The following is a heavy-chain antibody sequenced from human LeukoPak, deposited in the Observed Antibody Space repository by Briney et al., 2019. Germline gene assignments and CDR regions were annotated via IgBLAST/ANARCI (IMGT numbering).Heavy chain of an antibody. D-gene: IGHD6-13*01. CDR2: NYHSGST. V-gene: IGHV4-59*07. CDR1: GDSISIYY. J-gene: IGHJ4*02. CDR3: ATGYSSTWYYFDY. Sequence: KPADPVSLTCTVSGDSISIYYWRWIRHPPGEGLEGIGYNYHSGSTNYNPSLKSRVTISADTSRDQFSLKLASVTAADTAVYYCATGYSSTWYYFDYWGQGTLVTVSS.